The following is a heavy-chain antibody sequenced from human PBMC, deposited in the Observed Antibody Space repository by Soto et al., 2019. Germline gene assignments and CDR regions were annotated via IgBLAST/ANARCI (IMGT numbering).Heavy chain of an antibody. CDR3: ARDRGRESPYDFWSGYYSYYYYGMDV. Sequence: SETLSLTCTVSGGSINNYYWSWIRQPPGKGLEWIGYIYYSGSTNYNPSLKSRVTISVDTSKNQFSLKLSSVTAADTAVYYCARDRGRESPYDFWSGYYSYYYYGMDVWGQGTTVTVSS. J-gene: IGHJ6*02. V-gene: IGHV4-59*01. D-gene: IGHD3-3*01. CDR2: IYYSGST. CDR1: GGSINNYY.